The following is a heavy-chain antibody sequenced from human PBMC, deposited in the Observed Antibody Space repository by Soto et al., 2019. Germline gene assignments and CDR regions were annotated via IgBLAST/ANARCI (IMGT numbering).Heavy chain of an antibody. V-gene: IGHV6-1*01. J-gene: IGHJ6*02. Sequence: PSQTLSLTCAISGDSVSRKSAAWNWIRQSPSRGLEWLGRTYYTSKWYNDYTVSVKSRITINPDTSKNQFSLQLNSVTPEDTAVYYCARGNFYYYGMDVWGQGTTVTVSS. CDR2: TYYTSKWYN. CDR1: GDSVSRKSAA. CDR3: ARGNFYYYGMDV.